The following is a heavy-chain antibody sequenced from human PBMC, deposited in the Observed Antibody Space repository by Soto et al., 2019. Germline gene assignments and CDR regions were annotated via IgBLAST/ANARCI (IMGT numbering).Heavy chain of an antibody. CDR2: ISGSGRTI. CDR1: GIVFSDY. CDR3: ARLPFPWGWFDP. J-gene: IGHJ5*02. V-gene: IGHV3-11*01. D-gene: IGHD3-16*01. Sequence: QVQLVESGGGLVKPGGSLRLSCAASGIVFSDYMSWVPQAPGKGLEWLSYISGSGRTIYSADSVKGRFTISRDNATNSLYLQMTNVRTEDTAVYYCARLPFPWGWFDPWGQGTLVTVSS.